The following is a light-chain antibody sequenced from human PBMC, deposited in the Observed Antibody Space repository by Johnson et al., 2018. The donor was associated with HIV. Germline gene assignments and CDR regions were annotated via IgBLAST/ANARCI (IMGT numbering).Light chain of an antibody. CDR1: SSNIGNNY. J-gene: IGLJ1*01. V-gene: IGLV1-51*01. CDR2: DNN. Sequence: QSVLTQPPSVSAAPGQKVTISCSGSSSNIGNNYVSWYQKVPGTAPKLLIYDNNKRPSGIPDRFSGSKSGTSATLGITGLQTGDEADYYCGTWDSSLSAGVFGTGTKVTVL. CDR3: GTWDSSLSAGV.